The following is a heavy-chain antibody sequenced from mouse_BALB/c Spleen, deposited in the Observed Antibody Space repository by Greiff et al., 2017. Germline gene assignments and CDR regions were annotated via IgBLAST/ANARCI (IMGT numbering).Heavy chain of an antibody. J-gene: IGHJ4*01. CDR3: ARDPDY. V-gene: IGHV7-3*02. CDR2: IRNKANGYTT. Sequence: VQLQQSGGGLVQPGGSLRLSCATSGFTFTDYYMSWVRQPPGKALEWLGFIRNKANGYTTEYSASVKGRFTISRDNSQSILYLQMNTLRAEDSATYYCARDPDYWGQGTSVTVSS. CDR1: GFTFTDYY.